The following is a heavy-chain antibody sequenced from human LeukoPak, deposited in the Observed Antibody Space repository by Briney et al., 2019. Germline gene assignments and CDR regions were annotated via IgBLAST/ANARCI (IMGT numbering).Heavy chain of an antibody. V-gene: IGHV5-51*01. CDR1: GYSFTSYW. D-gene: IGHD6-19*01. Sequence: KDGESLQTSCQGSGYSFTSYWIGWVRQLPGKGLEWMGIIYPGDSDTRYSPSFQGQVTISAEKSIRTACLQWSSLKASDTAMYYCARQDSSGWSHFDYWGQGTLVTVSS. CDR2: IYPGDSDT. CDR3: ARQDSSGWSHFDY. J-gene: IGHJ4*02.